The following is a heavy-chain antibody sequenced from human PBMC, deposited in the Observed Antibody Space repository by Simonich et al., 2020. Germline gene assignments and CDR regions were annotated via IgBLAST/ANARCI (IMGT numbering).Heavy chain of an antibody. CDR1: GYTFTSYG. CDR3: ARSTTGTTAFDI. CDR2: IKAYKGNT. Sequence: QVQLVQSGAEVKKPGASVKVSCKASGYTFTSYGISWVRQAPGQGLEWMGWIKAYKGNTNNPREPQDRVPKTTDTSTSTSYMGLRSLGADDTAVYYCARSTTGTTAFDIWGQGTMVTVSS. D-gene: IGHD1-1*01. J-gene: IGHJ3*02. V-gene: IGHV1-18*01.